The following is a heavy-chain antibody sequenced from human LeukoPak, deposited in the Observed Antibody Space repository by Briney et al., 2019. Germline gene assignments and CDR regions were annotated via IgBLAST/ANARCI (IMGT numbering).Heavy chain of an antibody. D-gene: IGHD3-10*01. CDR3: DRGFFLRGNPGSWLDP. Sequence: SQTLSLTCPVSGASISSGDYPWHWMRHPPGKGLEWIGYIYHTGNTYNTPSIKSRVTSSVERAKNPYSLKLSSVTAADTAVYYCDRGFFLRGNPGSWLDPWGQGILVTVSS. CDR2: IYHTGNT. CDR1: GASISSGDYP. J-gene: IGHJ5*02. V-gene: IGHV4-30-2*01.